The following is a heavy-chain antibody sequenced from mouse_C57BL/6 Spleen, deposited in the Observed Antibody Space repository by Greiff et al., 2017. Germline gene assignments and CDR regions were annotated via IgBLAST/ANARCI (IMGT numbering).Heavy chain of an antibody. D-gene: IGHD1-1*01. CDR2: IHPNSGST. CDR1: GYTFTSYW. Sequence: QVQLQQPGAELVKPGASVKLSCKASGYTFTSYWMHWVKQRPGKGLEWIGMIHPNSGSTNYNEKFKSKATLTVDKSSSTAYMQLSSLTSEDSAVYYCARITTFRYFDVWGTGTTVTVSA. J-gene: IGHJ1*03. CDR3: ARITTFRYFDV. V-gene: IGHV1-64*01.